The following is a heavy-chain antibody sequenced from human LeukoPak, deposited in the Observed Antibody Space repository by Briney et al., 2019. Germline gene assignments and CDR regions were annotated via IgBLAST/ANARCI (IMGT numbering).Heavy chain of an antibody. J-gene: IGHJ4*02. CDR3: ARDRPLRGYYDSSGYPTFDY. CDR2: ISAYNGNT. Sequence: ASVKVSCKASGYTFISYDISWVRQAPGQGLEWMGRISAYNGNTNYAQKLQGRVTMTTDTSTSTAYMELRSLRSDDTAVYYCARDRPLRGYYDSSGYPTFDYWGQGTLVTVSS. CDR1: GYTFISYD. D-gene: IGHD3-22*01. V-gene: IGHV1-18*01.